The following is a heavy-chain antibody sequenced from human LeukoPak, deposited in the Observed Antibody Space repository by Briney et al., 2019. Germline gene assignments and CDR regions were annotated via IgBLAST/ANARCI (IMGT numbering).Heavy chain of an antibody. CDR2: INHSGST. CDR1: GGSFSGYY. V-gene: IGHV4-34*01. D-gene: IGHD3-22*01. CDR3: ARGGFSGYYYDSSGYYRH. Sequence: SETLPLTCAVYGGSFSGYYWSWIRQPPGKGLEWIGEINHSGSTNYNPSLKSRVTISVDTSKNQFSLKLSSVTAADTAVYYCARGGFSGYYYDSSGYYRHWGQGTLVTVSS. J-gene: IGHJ1*01.